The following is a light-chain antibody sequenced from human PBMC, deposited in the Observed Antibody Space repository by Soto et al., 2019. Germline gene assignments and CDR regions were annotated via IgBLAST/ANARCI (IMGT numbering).Light chain of an antibody. CDR2: DVS. V-gene: IGKV3-11*01. CDR1: QGVSNY. CDR3: KVRDT. Sequence: EIVLTQSPATLSLSPGERATLSCRASQGVSNYLGWYQQRPGQDPRLLMYDVSNRAAGIPARFSGSGSGTDFTLTISSQEPEDFAVYYGKVRDTFGQGTRLEIK. J-gene: IGKJ5*01.